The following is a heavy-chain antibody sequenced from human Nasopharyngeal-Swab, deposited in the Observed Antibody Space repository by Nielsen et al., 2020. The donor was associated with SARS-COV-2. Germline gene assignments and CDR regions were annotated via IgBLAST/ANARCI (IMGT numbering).Heavy chain of an antibody. Sequence: GGSLRLSCAASGFTFSDYYMSWIRQAPGKGPEWVSYISSSGSTIYYADSVKGRFTISRDNAKKSLYLQMNSLRAEDTAVYYCARDRHGDDSRNYYYGMDVWGQGTTVSVSS. CDR2: ISSSGSTI. J-gene: IGHJ6*02. CDR1: GFTFSDYY. CDR3: ARDRHGDDSRNYYYGMDV. V-gene: IGHV3-11*01. D-gene: IGHD4-23*01.